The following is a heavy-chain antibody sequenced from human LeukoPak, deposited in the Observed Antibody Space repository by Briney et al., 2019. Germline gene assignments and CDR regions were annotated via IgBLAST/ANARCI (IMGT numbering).Heavy chain of an antibody. D-gene: IGHD3-10*01. CDR3: ARGGDYYYGMDV. CDR1: GGSISSYY. Sequence: SETLSLTCTVSGGSISSYYWSWIRQPPGKGLEWIGYIYYSGGTNYNPSLKSRVTISVDTSKNQFSLKLSSVTAADTAVYYCARGGDYYYGMDVWGQGTTVTVSS. CDR2: IYYSGGT. J-gene: IGHJ6*02. V-gene: IGHV4-59*01.